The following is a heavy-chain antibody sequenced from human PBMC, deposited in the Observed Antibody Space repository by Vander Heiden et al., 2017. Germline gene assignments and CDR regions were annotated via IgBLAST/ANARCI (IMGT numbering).Heavy chain of an antibody. V-gene: IGHV3-7*01. Sequence: EVQLVVSGGGSVQPGGCLRLSCAVSVFSVSSYWMSWVRQAPGKGLEWAANINQDGREKYYVDSVKGRFNIYRDKAKKTLLLRVNSLRAEDTAVYYCARDRGEDGIFDYWGQGTLVTVSS. CDR3: ARDRGEDGIFDY. CDR2: INQDGREK. CDR1: VFSVSSYW. J-gene: IGHJ4*02.